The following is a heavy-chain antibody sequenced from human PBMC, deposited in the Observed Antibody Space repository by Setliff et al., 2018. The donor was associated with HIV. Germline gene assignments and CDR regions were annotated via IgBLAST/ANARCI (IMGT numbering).Heavy chain of an antibody. D-gene: IGHD3-10*01. V-gene: IGHV3-11*03. Sequence: GGSLRLSCAASGFTFSDYYMNWIRQAPGKGLEWVAHVGSSNHGIHYTASVQGRFTVSRDNANNLLFLEMNNLRVEDTAVYYCASFFGDYGYWGHGTQVTVSS. CDR3: ASFFGDYGY. CDR2: VGSSNHGI. CDR1: GFTFSDYY. J-gene: IGHJ4*01.